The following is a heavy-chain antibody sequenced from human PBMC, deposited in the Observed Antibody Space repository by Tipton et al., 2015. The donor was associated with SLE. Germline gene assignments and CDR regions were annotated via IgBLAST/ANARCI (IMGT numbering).Heavy chain of an antibody. CDR3: ARVGDNNYDV. Sequence: TLSLTCTVSGGTISSGAHYWSWVRQPAGRGLEWIGRLYTSGSTSYNPSLKSRVVISADTSKNQFYLRLSSVTAADTAVYYCARVGDNNYDVWGQGTTVTVSS. V-gene: IGHV4-61*02. CDR1: GGTISSGAHY. J-gene: IGHJ6*02. D-gene: IGHD4-11*01. CDR2: LYTSGST.